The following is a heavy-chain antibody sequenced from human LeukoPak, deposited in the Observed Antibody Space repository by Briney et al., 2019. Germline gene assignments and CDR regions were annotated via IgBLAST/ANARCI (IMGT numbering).Heavy chain of an antibody. V-gene: IGHV4-34*01. CDR1: GGSFSGYY. CDR3: ARSGRREMATMRIKRHHTFDI. Sequence: SETLSLTCAVYGGSFSGYYWSWIRQPPGKGLEWIGEINHSGSTNYNPSLKSRVTISVDTSKNQFSLKLSSVTAADTAVYYCARSGRREMATMRIKRHHTFDIWGQGTMVTVSS. J-gene: IGHJ3*02. D-gene: IGHD5-24*01. CDR2: INHSGST.